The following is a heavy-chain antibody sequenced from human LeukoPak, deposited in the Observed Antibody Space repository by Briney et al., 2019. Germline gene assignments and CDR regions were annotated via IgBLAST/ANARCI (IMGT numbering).Heavy chain of an antibody. CDR3: ARFALTSSLDY. D-gene: IGHD6-13*01. Sequence: GESLKISCKISGDRLTNNWIGWVRQVPGKGLEWMGLIYPGNSDTRYSPLFQGQVALSVDRSISTAYLHWSGLKASDTAIYYCARFALTSSLDYWGQGTLVTVSS. CDR1: GDRLTNNW. CDR2: IYPGNSDT. J-gene: IGHJ4*02. V-gene: IGHV5-51*01.